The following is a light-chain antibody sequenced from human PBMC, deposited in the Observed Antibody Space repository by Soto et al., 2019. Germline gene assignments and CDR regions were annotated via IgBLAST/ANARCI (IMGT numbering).Light chain of an antibody. V-gene: IGLV1-47*01. CDR1: SSNIGNYY. J-gene: IGLJ2*01. Sequence: QSVLTQPPSASGTPGQRVTISCSGSSSNIGNYYVYWYQQLPGTAPKLLIYRNNQRPSGVPDRFSGSNSGSSASLAISGLRSEDEADYYCAAWDDSLSGVVFGGGTKLTVL. CDR2: RNN. CDR3: AAWDDSLSGVV.